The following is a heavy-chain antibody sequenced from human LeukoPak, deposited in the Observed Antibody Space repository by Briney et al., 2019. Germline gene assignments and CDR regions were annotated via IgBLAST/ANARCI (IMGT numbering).Heavy chain of an antibody. CDR2: ISYDGSNK. Sequence: GGSLRLSCAASGFTFSSYAMHWVRQAPGKGLEWVAVISYDGSNKYYADSVKGRFTISRDNSKNTLYLQMNSLRAEDTAVYYCARDPDILTGYPPSDFDYWGQGTLVTVSS. CDR1: GFTFSSYA. V-gene: IGHV3-30-3*01. D-gene: IGHD3-9*01. CDR3: ARDPDILTGYPPSDFDY. J-gene: IGHJ4*02.